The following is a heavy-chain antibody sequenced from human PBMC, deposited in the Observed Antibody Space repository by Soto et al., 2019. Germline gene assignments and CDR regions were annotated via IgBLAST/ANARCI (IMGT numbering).Heavy chain of an antibody. Sequence: GGSLRLSCAASGFTFSSYAMSWVRQAPGKGLEWVSAISGSGGSAYYADSVKGRLTISRDNSKNTLYLQMNSLRAEDTAVYYCAKDLKYVTYFFYFGMHAPSHKLSPTASLFQ. CDR2: ISGSGGSA. CDR3: AKDLKYVTYFFYFGMHAPSHKLSPTASLFQ. D-gene: IGHD1-26*01. J-gene: IGHJ1*01. CDR1: GFTFSSYA. V-gene: IGHV3-23*01.